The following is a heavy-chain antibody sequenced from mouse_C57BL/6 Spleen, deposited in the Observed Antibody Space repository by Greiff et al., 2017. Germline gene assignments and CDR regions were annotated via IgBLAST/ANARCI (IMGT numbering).Heavy chain of an antibody. CDR1: GYTFTSYD. Sequence: VQLQQSGPELVKPGASVKLSCKASGYTFTSYDINRVKQSPGQGLEWIGWIYPRHGSTKYNEKFKGKATLTVDTSSSTAYMELHSLTSEDSAVYFCARRSITTVLGDYWGQGTTLTVSS. V-gene: IGHV1-85*01. CDR2: IYPRHGST. J-gene: IGHJ2*01. D-gene: IGHD1-1*01. CDR3: ARRSITTVLGDY.